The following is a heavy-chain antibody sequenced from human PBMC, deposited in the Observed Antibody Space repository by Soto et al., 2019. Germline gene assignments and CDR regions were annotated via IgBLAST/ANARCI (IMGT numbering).Heavy chain of an antibody. J-gene: IGHJ4*01. CDR3: AGVRIGTRRDY. D-gene: IGHD2-2*01. V-gene: IGHV4-30-2*01. Sequence: QLQLQESGSGLVKPSQTLSLTCAVSGGSISSGGYSWSWIRQPPGKGLEWIGYIYHSGSTYYNPSLHSRVTLSVDRYKNQFSLNLSSVTAEDKAVYYCAGVRIGTRRDYWGHGTLVTVSS. CDR2: IYHSGST. CDR1: GGSISSGGYS.